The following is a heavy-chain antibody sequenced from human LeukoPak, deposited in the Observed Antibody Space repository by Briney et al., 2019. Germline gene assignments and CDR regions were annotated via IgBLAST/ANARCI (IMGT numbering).Heavy chain of an antibody. D-gene: IGHD1-26*01. Sequence: GGSLRLSCAASGFTFSSYSMNWVRQAPGKGLEWVSSISSSSSYIYYADSVKGRFTISRDNAKNSLYLQMNSLRAEDTAVYYCARARELRAFSYDYWGQGTLVTVSS. CDR3: ARARELRAFSYDY. CDR2: ISSSSSYI. CDR1: GFTFSSYS. V-gene: IGHV3-21*01. J-gene: IGHJ4*02.